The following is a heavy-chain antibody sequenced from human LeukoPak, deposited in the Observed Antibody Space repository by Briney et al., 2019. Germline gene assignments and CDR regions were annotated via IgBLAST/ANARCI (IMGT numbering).Heavy chain of an antibody. J-gene: IGHJ4*02. CDR2: IIPIFGTA. Sequence: SVKVSCKASGVTFSSYAISWVRQAPGQGLEWMGRIIPIFGTANYAQKFQGRVTITTDESTSTAYMELSSLRSEDTAVYYCARDKRRDGYNLSYWGQGTLVTVSS. CDR1: GVTFSSYA. V-gene: IGHV1-69*05. CDR3: ARDKRRDGYNLSY. D-gene: IGHD5-24*01.